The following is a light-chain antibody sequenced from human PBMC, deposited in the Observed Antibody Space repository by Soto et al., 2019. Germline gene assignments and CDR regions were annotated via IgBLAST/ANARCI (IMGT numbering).Light chain of an antibody. CDR3: QQYNNWRT. CDR2: GAS. V-gene: IGKV3-15*01. J-gene: IGKJ1*01. Sequence: EIVMTQSPATLSVSPGERATLSCRASQSVSSNLAWYQQKPGQAPRLLIYGASTRATGIPARFSGSGSGTEFHLTISSLQSEDFAVYYCQQYNNWRTFGQGTKVEIK. CDR1: QSVSSN.